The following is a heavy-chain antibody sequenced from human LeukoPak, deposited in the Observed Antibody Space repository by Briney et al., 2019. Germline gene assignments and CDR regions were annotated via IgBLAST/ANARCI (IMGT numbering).Heavy chain of an antibody. CDR3: ARRGNWANYHHYYYMDV. CDR2: IYSSGST. Sequence: PSETLSLTCTVSGGSISSYYWSWIRQPPGKGLEWIGYIYSSGSTIYNPSLKSRVTISIDTSRNQFSLKLTSVSAADTAVYYCARRGNWANYHHYYYMDVWGKGTTVTISS. V-gene: IGHV4-59*12. CDR1: GGSISSYY. D-gene: IGHD7-27*01. J-gene: IGHJ6*03.